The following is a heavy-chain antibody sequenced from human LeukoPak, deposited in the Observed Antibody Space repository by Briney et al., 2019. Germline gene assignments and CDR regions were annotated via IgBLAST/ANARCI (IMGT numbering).Heavy chain of an antibody. CDR1: GGSISSSSYY. CDR3: ARDLHYGDYDSVNWFDP. Sequence: PSETLSLTCTVSGGSISSSSYYRGWIRQPPGKGLEWLGSIYYSGSTYYNPSLKSRVTISVDTSKNQFSLKLSSVTAADTAVYYCARDLHYGDYDSVNWFDPWGQGTLVTVSS. CDR2: IYYSGST. J-gene: IGHJ5*02. D-gene: IGHD4-17*01. V-gene: IGHV4-39*07.